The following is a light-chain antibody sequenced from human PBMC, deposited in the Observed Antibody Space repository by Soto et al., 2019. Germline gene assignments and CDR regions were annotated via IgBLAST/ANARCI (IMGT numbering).Light chain of an antibody. V-gene: IGKV2-28*01. CDR1: QSLLQSNGNNH. Sequence: DIVLTQSPLSLPVTPGEPASISCRSSQSLLQSNGNNHVDWYLQRPGQSPQLLLYLASSRAYGVPDRFSGSGSGTESSLEISRVEAEDVGVYYCLQAAQSPLTFGQGTRLEIK. J-gene: IGKJ5*01. CDR3: LQAAQSPLT. CDR2: LAS.